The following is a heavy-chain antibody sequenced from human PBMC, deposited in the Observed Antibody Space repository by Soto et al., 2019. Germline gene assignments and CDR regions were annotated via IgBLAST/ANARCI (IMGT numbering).Heavy chain of an antibody. Sequence: QVQLVESGGGVVQPGRSLRLSCAASGFTFSSYGMHWVRQAPGKGLEWVAVIWYDGSNKYYADSVKGRFTISRDNSKNTLYLQMNSLRAEDTAVYYCARPTRGYSYGFQRPSVTGDAFDIWGQGTMVTVSS. J-gene: IGHJ3*02. CDR2: IWYDGSNK. V-gene: IGHV3-33*01. CDR3: ARPTRGYSYGFQRPSVTGDAFDI. CDR1: GFTFSSYG. D-gene: IGHD5-18*01.